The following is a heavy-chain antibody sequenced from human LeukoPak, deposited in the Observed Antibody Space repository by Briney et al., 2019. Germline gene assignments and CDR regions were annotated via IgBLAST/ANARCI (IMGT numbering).Heavy chain of an antibody. CDR3: ARVVGTYCGGDCYSFVLGIDY. CDR2: INHSGST. V-gene: IGHV4-34*01. D-gene: IGHD2-21*01. CDR1: GGSFSGYY. Sequence: SETLSLTCAVYGGSFSGYYWSWIRQPPGKGLEWIGEINHSGSTNYNPSLKSRVTISVDTSKNQFSLKLSSVTAADTAVYYCARVVGTYCGGDCYSFVLGIDYWGQGTLLTVSS. J-gene: IGHJ4*02.